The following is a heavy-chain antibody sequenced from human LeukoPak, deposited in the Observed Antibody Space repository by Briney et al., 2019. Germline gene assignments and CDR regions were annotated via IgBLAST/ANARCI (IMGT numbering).Heavy chain of an antibody. Sequence: LQTLSLTCAVSGGSISSGGYSWRWLRQPPGEGLVWLGYIYHSGSTYYNPSLKSRVTISVDRSKNQFSLKLSSVTAADTAVYYCARGWGYCSSTSCRTKWNWFDPWGQGTLVTVSS. CDR3: ARGWGYCSSTSCRTKWNWFDP. CDR1: GGSISSGGYS. CDR2: IYHSGST. D-gene: IGHD2-2*01. J-gene: IGHJ5*02. V-gene: IGHV4-30-2*01.